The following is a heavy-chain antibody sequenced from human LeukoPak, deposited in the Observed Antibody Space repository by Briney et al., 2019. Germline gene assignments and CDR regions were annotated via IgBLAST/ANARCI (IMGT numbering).Heavy chain of an antibody. V-gene: IGHV5-51*01. D-gene: IGHD5-12*01. CDR1: GYSFINYW. CDR2: IYPADSDT. Sequence: GESLNISCKCSGYSFINYWIGWVRQMPGKGLEWMGMIYPADSDTKYSPSFEGQVSISADKSISTVQLQWRSLKSSDSAKYYCARRIGYSGYDVWGQGSQVTAS. J-gene: IGHJ4*02. CDR3: ARRIGYSGYDV.